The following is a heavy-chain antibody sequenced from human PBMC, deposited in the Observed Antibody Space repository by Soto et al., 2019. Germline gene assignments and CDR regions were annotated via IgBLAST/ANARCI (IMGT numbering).Heavy chain of an antibody. V-gene: IGHV3-30-3*01. CDR3: TKDAKFDDIYTGYFVNDL. CDR2: ISYDGSNK. Sequence: PGGSLRLSCAASGFTFSSYAMHWVRQAPGKGLEWVAVISYDGSNKYYADSVKGRVTMTTDISTSTSYLELRGLTSDDTAVYYCTKDAKFDDIYTGYFVNDLWGQGTPVTVSS. D-gene: IGHD3-9*01. J-gene: IGHJ5*02. CDR1: GFTFSSYA.